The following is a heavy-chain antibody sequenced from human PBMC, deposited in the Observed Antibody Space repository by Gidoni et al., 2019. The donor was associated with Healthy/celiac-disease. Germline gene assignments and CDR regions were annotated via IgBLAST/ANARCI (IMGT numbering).Heavy chain of an antibody. D-gene: IGHD6-25*01. Sequence: QVQLVQSGAAVKKPGSSVKVSCKASGGTFSRYAISWVRQAPGQGLEWLGGIIPIFGTANYAQKFQGRVTITADESTSTAYMELSSRRSEDTAVYYCASTVGFTASGAFDIWGQGTMVTVSS. V-gene: IGHV1-69*01. CDR1: GGTFSRYA. CDR2: IIPIFGTA. J-gene: IGHJ3*02. CDR3: ASTVGFTASGAFDI.